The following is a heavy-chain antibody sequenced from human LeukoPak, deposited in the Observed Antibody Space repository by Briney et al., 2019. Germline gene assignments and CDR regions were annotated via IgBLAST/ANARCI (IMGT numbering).Heavy chain of an antibody. J-gene: IGHJ4*02. Sequence: GGSLRLSCAASGFTFSSYGMHWVRQAPGRGLEWVAVIWYDGSNKYYADSVKGRFTISRDNSKNTLYLQINGLRAEDTAVYYCARDRSTTAVDYWGQGTLVTVSS. D-gene: IGHD4-17*01. CDR3: ARDRSTTAVDY. V-gene: IGHV3-33*01. CDR1: GFTFSSYG. CDR2: IWYDGSNK.